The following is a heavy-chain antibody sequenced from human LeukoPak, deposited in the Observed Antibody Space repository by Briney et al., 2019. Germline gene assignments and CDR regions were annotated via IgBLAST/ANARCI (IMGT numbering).Heavy chain of an antibody. D-gene: IGHD2-21*01. CDR2: IYPGDSDI. CDR3: ARQRYCGGDCYSAPFDY. Sequence: GESLKISCKGSGYSFTSYWIGWVRQMPGKGLEWMGIIYPGDSDIRYSPSFQGQVTISADKSISTAYLQWSSLKASDTAMYYCARQRYCGGDCYSAPFDYWGQGTLVTVSS. J-gene: IGHJ4*02. V-gene: IGHV5-51*01. CDR1: GYSFTSYW.